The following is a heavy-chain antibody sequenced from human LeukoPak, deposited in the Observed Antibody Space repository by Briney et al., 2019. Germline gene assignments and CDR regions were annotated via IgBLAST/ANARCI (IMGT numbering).Heavy chain of an antibody. J-gene: IGHJ4*02. V-gene: IGHV3-23*01. CDR2: ISASGGST. CDR1: GFTFSSYA. D-gene: IGHD4/OR15-4a*01. Sequence: PGGSLRLSCAASGFTFSSYAMTWVRQAPGKGLEWVSAISASGGSTYYADSVKGRFTISRDNPKNTLYLQMNSLRAEDTAVYYCARRAGAYSHPYDYWGQGTLVTVSS. CDR3: ARRAGAYSHPYDY.